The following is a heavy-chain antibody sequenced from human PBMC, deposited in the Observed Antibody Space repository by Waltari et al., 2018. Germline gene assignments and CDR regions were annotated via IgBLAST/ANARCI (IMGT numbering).Heavy chain of an antibody. CDR1: GGSISSGSYY. J-gene: IGHJ1*01. D-gene: IGHD4-17*01. Sequence: QVQLQESGPGLVKPSQTLSLTCTVSGGSISSGSYYWSWIRQPAGKGLEWIGRIYTRGRTTYNPALKRRVTISVDTSKNQFSLKLSSVTAADTAVYYGAVESTVTTGYFQHWGQGTLVTVSS. CDR2: IYTRGRT. CDR3: AVESTVTTGYFQH. V-gene: IGHV4-61*02.